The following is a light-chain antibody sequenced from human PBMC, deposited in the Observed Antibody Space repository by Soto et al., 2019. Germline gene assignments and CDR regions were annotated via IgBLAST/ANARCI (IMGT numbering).Light chain of an antibody. CDR3: TSYTSSNPVI. V-gene: IGLV2-14*03. J-gene: IGLJ2*01. CDR1: SSDVGGYDY. Sequence: QSALTQPASVSGSPGQSITISCTGTSSDVGGYDYVSWYQQDPGKAPKLLIYDVTYRPSGISNRFSGSKSGNTASLTISGLHAEDEADYYCTSYTSSNPVIFGGGTKLTVL. CDR2: DVT.